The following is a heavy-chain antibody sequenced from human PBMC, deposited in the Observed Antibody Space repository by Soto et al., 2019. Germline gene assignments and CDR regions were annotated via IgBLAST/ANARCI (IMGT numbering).Heavy chain of an antibody. D-gene: IGHD2-15*01. CDR3: ARDVDIVVVVADVRGWAFDI. V-gene: IGHV1-46*03. CDR1: GYTFTSYY. J-gene: IGHJ3*02. Sequence: GASVKVSCKASGYTFTSYYMHWVRQAPGQGLEWMGIINPSGGSTSYAQKFQGRVTMTRDTSTSTVYMELSSLRSEDTAVYYCARDVDIVVVVADVRGWAFDIWGQGTMVTVSS. CDR2: INPSGGST.